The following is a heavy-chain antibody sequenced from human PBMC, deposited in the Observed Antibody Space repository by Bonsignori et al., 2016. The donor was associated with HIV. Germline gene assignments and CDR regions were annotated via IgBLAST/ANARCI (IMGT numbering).Heavy chain of an antibody. V-gene: IGHV4-39*07. J-gene: IGHJ4*02. D-gene: IGHD1-26*01. Sequence: QLQLQESGPGLVKPSETLSLTCAVSDDSFMYSSYYWGWIRQPPGKGLEWIANVYYSGSTYYNPSLKSRVTISLDTSKNQLSLNLKSVTAADTAIYYCARHPIVGDTPYYFDSWGQGTLVTVSS. CDR1: DDSFMYSSYY. CDR2: VYYSGST. CDR3: ARHPIVGDTPYYFDS.